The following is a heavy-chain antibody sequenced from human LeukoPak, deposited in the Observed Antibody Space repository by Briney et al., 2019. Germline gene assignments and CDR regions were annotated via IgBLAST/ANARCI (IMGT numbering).Heavy chain of an antibody. CDR3: ARLWRAAIDY. CDR1: GGSISSSSYY. Sequence: SETLSLTCSVVSGGSISSSSYYRGWIRQPPGKGLEWIGSFYYSGGTYYNPSLKSRVTISADTSKNQFSLKLSSVTAADTAVYYCARLWRAAIDYGGQGTLVTASS. V-gene: IGHV4-39*01. D-gene: IGHD1-1*01. CDR2: FYYSGGT. J-gene: IGHJ4*02.